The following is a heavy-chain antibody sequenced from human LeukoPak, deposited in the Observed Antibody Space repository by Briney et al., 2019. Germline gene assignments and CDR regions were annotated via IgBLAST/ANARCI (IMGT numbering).Heavy chain of an antibody. D-gene: IGHD6-13*01. CDR2: IRNKADSYTI. CDR1: GFTFSEHH. V-gene: IGHV3-72*01. Sequence: GGSLRLSCAASGFTFSEHHMDWVRQAPGKGLEWVARIRNKADSYTIEYAASVKGRFTISRDDSRNSLYLQMNSLRAEDTAVYYCARGSARIAEDYFDYWGQGNLVTVSS. J-gene: IGHJ4*02. CDR3: ARGSARIAEDYFDY.